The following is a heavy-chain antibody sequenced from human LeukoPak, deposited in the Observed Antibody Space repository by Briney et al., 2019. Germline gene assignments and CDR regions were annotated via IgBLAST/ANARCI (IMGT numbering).Heavy chain of an antibody. CDR1: GGTFSIYA. J-gene: IGHJ6*02. CDR2: IIPIFGTA. D-gene: IGHD6-6*01. V-gene: IGHV1-69*13. CDR3: AAPVSIAARFHYYGMDV. Sequence: ASVKVSCTASGGTFSIYAISWVRQAPGQGLEWMGGIIPIFGTANYAQKFQGRVTITADESTSTAYMELSSLRSEDTAVYYCAAPVSIAARFHYYGMDVWGQGTTVTVSS.